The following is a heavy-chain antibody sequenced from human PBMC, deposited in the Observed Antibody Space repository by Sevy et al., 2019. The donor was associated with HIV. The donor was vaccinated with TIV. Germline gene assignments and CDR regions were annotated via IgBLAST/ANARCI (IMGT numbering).Heavy chain of an antibody. D-gene: IGHD5-18*01. J-gene: IGHJ4*02. Sequence: GGSRRLSCGASGFTFSNYAMSWVRQAPGKGPEWVSGINNGGSTYYADSVKGRFIISRDNSKNMVFLQMNSLRAEDTAVYYCASGDTTMNTDLDYWGQGALVTVSS. CDR3: ASGDTTMNTDLDY. CDR2: INNGGST. V-gene: IGHV3-23*01. CDR1: GFTFSNYA.